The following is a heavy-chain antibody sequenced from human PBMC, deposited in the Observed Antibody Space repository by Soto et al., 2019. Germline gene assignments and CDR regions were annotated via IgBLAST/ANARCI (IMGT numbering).Heavy chain of an antibody. D-gene: IGHD2-2*01. CDR3: ARHLGIVVVPAARIDNWFDP. Sequence: SVKVSCKASGGTFSSYAISWVRQAPGQGLEWMGGIIPIFGTANYAQKFQGRVTITADESTSTAYMELSSLRSEDTAVYYCARHLGIVVVPAARIDNWFDPWGQGTLVTVSS. V-gene: IGHV1-69*13. J-gene: IGHJ5*02. CDR2: IIPIFGTA. CDR1: GGTFSSYA.